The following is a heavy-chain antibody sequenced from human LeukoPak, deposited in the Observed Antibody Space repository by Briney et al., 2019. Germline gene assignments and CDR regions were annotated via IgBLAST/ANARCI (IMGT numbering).Heavy chain of an antibody. Sequence: GGSLRLSCAASGFTFSSYGMHWVRQAPGKGLEWVAFIRYDGSNKYYADSVKGRFTISRDNSKNTLYLQMNSLRAEDTAVYYRAKDGEWEPRDAFDIWGQGTMVTVSS. CDR3: AKDGEWEPRDAFDI. J-gene: IGHJ3*02. CDR2: IRYDGSNK. CDR1: GFTFSSYG. D-gene: IGHD1-26*01. V-gene: IGHV3-30*02.